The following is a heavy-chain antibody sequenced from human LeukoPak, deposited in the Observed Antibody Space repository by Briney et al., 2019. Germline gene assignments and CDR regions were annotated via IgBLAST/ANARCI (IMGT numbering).Heavy chain of an antibody. D-gene: IGHD3-22*01. Sequence: ASVKVSCKASGYTFTSYAMNWVRQAPGQGLEWMGWINTNTGNPTYAQGFTGRFVFSLDTSVSTAYLQISSLKAEDTAVYYCARPSRDYYDSSGYYSYYYFDYRGQGTLVTVSS. V-gene: IGHV7-4-1*02. CDR2: INTNTGNP. CDR3: ARPSRDYYDSSGYYSYYYFDY. CDR1: GYTFTSYA. J-gene: IGHJ4*02.